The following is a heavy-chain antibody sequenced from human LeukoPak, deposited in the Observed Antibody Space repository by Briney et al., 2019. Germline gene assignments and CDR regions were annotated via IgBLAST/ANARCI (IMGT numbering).Heavy chain of an antibody. V-gene: IGHV3-30-3*01. J-gene: IGHJ4*02. CDR1: GFTFSSYA. Sequence: GGSLRLSCAASGFTFSSYAMHWVRQAPGKGLEWVAVISYDGSNKYYADSVKGRFTISRDNSKNTLYLQMNSLRAEDTAVYYCARGPYDSSGYCVYWGQGTLVTVSS. CDR2: ISYDGSNK. CDR3: ARGPYDSSGYCVY. D-gene: IGHD3-22*01.